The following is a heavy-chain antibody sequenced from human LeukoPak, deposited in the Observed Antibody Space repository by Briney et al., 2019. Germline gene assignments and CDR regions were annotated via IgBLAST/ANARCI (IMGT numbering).Heavy chain of an antibody. CDR3: AELGITMIGGV. J-gene: IGHJ6*04. V-gene: IGHV3-30*02. CDR2: IRNDGSNK. CDR1: GFTFSSNG. Sequence: PGGSLRLSCVASGFTFSSNGMHWVRQAPGKGLEWVAFIRNDGSNKYYVDSVKGRFTIYRDNSKNTLYLQMNSLRAEDTAVYYCAELGITMIGGVWGKGTTVTISS. D-gene: IGHD3-10*02.